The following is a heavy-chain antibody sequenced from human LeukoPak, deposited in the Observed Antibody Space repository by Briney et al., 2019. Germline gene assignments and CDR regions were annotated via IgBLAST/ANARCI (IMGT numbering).Heavy chain of an antibody. CDR2: IYYSGST. Sequence: SETLSLTCTVSGGSISSSSYYWGWIRQPPGKGLEWIGSIYYSGSTYYNPSLKSRVTISVDTSKSQFSLKLSSVTAADTAVYYCARDAGEEENWFDPWGQGTLVTVSS. D-gene: IGHD3-10*01. J-gene: IGHJ5*02. CDR3: ARDAGEEENWFDP. V-gene: IGHV4-39*07. CDR1: GGSISSSSYY.